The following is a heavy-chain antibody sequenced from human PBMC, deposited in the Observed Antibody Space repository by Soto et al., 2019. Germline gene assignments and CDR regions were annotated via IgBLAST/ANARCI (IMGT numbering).Heavy chain of an antibody. CDR2: INDSGST. CDR1: GGSFSDYS. V-gene: IGHV4-34*01. CDR3: ARGSHKLHSYDSSGFYHYVDY. J-gene: IGHJ4*02. D-gene: IGHD3-22*01. Sequence: QVQLQQWGAGLLKPSETLSFTCAVYGGSFSDYSWTWIRQPPGKGLEWIGEINDSGSTNYTPSLERRVTISRDTSKNRFSLKLSSVTAADTAVYYCARGSHKLHSYDSSGFYHYVDYWGQGSLVTVSS.